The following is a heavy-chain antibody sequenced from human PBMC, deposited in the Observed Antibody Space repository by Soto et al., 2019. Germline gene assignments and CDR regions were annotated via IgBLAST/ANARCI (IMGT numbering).Heavy chain of an antibody. Sequence: EVQLLESGGGLVQPGGSLRLSCAASGFTFSSYAMSWVRQAPGKGLEWVSAISGSGGSTYYADSVKGRFTISRDNSKNPRYLQMNSLRAEDTAVYYCAKGRYSSSWTRYGMDVWGQGTTVTVSS. CDR3: AKGRYSSSWTRYGMDV. CDR2: ISGSGGST. CDR1: GFTFSSYA. D-gene: IGHD6-13*01. J-gene: IGHJ6*02. V-gene: IGHV3-23*01.